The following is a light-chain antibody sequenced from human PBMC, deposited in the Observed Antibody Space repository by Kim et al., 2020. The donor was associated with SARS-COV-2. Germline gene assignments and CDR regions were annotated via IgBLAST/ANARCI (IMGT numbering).Light chain of an antibody. CDR3: SSYSSGNTPYV. CDR1: SSDIGGYNY. Sequence: QSITISCVGASSDIGGYNYVSWYQQHPGKAPRLVIYEVSSRAPGISGRFSASKSGNTASLTISGLQAEDEADYYCSSYSSGNTPYVFGTGTKVTVL. CDR2: EVS. J-gene: IGLJ1*01. V-gene: IGLV2-14*01.